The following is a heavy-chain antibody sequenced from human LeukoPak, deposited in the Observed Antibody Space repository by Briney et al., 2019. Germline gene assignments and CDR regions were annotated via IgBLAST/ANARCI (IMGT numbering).Heavy chain of an antibody. CDR1: GFTFSSFA. V-gene: IGHV3-30*04. Sequence: GGSLRLSCAASGFTFSSFAMHWVRQAPGKGLEWVAVISYDGSNMYYADSVKGRFTISRDNAKNSLFLQMNSLRAEDTAVYYCARVLRYCSGGNCYSGGLGYMDVWGKGTTVTISS. D-gene: IGHD2-15*01. CDR3: ARVLRYCSGGNCYSGGLGYMDV. J-gene: IGHJ6*03. CDR2: ISYDGSNM.